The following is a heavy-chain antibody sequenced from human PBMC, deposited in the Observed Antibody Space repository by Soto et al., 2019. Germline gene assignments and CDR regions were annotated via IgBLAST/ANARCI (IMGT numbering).Heavy chain of an antibody. CDR1: GGSISSGDHY. D-gene: IGHD5-18*01. CDR3: ARTPRGYSSGGYGLDV. CDR2: IYYSGST. J-gene: IGHJ6*02. Sequence: QVQLQESGPGLVKPSQTLSVTCTVSGGSISSGDHYWNWIRQPPGKGLEWIGYIYYSGSTYYNPCLTSRVTISIDTSTNDFSLKLSSVTAADTAVYYCARTPRGYSSGGYGLDVWGQGTTVTV. V-gene: IGHV4-30-4*01.